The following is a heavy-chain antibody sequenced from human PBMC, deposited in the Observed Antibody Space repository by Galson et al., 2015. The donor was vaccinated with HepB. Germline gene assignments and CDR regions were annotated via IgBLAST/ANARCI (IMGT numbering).Heavy chain of an antibody. J-gene: IGHJ4*02. CDR2: ISSSSSYI. Sequence: SLRLSCAASGFIFSSYSMNWVRQAPGKGLEWVSSISSSSSYIYYADSVKGRSTISRDNAKNSLYLQMNSLRAEDTAVYYCARSGLVSKQWLVRGDFDYWGQGTLVTVSS. CDR1: GFIFSSYS. CDR3: ARSGLVSKQWLVRGDFDY. D-gene: IGHD6-19*01. V-gene: IGHV3-21*01.